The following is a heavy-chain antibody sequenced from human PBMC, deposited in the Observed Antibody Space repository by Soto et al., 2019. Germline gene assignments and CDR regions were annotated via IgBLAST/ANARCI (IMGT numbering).Heavy chain of an antibody. V-gene: IGHV1-18*01. D-gene: IGHD3-16*02. J-gene: IGHJ6*02. CDR3: ARLRPRLGALSYRYYYGMDD. Sequence: ASVKVSCKASGYTFTSYGISWVRQAPGQGLEGMGWISAYNGNTNYAQKLQGRVTMTTDTSTSTAYMELRSLRSDDTAGYYCARLRPRLGALSYRYYYGMDDWGQGTTVTVSS. CDR1: GYTFTSYG. CDR2: ISAYNGNT.